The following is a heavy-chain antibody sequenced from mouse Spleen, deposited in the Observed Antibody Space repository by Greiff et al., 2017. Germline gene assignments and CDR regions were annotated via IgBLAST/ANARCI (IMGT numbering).Heavy chain of an antibody. CDR3: TTLGWTSGTVVPYFDY. CDR1: GFNIKDYY. D-gene: IGHD1-1*01. CDR2: IDPEDGDT. J-gene: IGHJ2*01. V-gene: IGHV14-1*01. Sequence: EVQLQQSGAELVRPGASVKLSCTASGFNIKDYYMHWVKQRPEQGLEWIGRIDPEDGDTEYAPKFQGKATMTADTSSNTAYLQLSSLTSEDTAVYYCTTLGWTSGTVVPYFDYWGQGTTLTVSS.